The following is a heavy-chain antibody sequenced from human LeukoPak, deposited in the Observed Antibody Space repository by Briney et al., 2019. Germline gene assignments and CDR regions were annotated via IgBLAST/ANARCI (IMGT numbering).Heavy chain of an antibody. CDR1: GFTFSSYA. D-gene: IGHD3-22*01. Sequence: PGGSLRLSCAASGFTFSSYAMSWVRQAPGKGLEWVSAISGSGGSTYYADSVKGRFTISRDNSKNTLYLQMNSLRAEDTAVYYCAREEDSSGYYQLDYWGQGTLVTVSS. CDR3: AREEDSSGYYQLDY. CDR2: ISGSGGST. V-gene: IGHV3-23*01. J-gene: IGHJ4*02.